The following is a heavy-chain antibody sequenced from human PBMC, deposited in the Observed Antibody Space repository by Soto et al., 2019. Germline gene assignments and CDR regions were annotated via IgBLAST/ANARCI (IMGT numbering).Heavy chain of an antibody. CDR3: ARASFIAVAGTLDY. CDR1: GFTFDDYG. D-gene: IGHD6-19*01. J-gene: IGHJ4*02. CDR2: INWNGGST. V-gene: IGHV3-20*01. Sequence: GGSLRLSCAASGFTFDDYGMSWVRQAPGKGLEWVSGINWNGGSTGYADSVQGRFTISRDNAKNSLYLQMNSLRAEDTALYHCARASFIAVAGTLDYWGQGTLVTVSS.